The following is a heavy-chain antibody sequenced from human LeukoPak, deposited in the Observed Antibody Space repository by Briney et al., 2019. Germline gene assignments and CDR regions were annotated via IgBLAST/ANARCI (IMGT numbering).Heavy chain of an antibody. J-gene: IGHJ3*01. CDR1: GYRFTNSY. CDR3: ARSGDGYNDAYDV. Sequence: ASVNVSFKASGYRFTNSYIHWLRRAPAQVLEWMGLINPDGGNTNYAQYLQGRVTLTSDTSTSTGYMEPSSLRCEDTAIYYCARSGDGYNDAYDVWGQGTVVTVPS. D-gene: IGHD5-24*01. V-gene: IGHV1-46*01. CDR2: INPDGGNT.